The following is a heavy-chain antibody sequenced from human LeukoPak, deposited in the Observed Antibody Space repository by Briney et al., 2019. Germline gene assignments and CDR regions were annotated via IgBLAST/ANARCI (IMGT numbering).Heavy chain of an antibody. Sequence: ASETLSLTCTVSGYSISSGYFWGWIRQPPGKGLEWIGTIYNSGSTYYNASLESRVTISVDTSKNQFSLKLSSVTAADTAVCYCARGVYSSSSRDFDYWGQGTLVTVSS. CDR1: GYSISSGYF. CDR3: ARGVYSSSSRDFDY. J-gene: IGHJ4*02. D-gene: IGHD6-6*01. V-gene: IGHV4-38-2*02. CDR2: IYNSGST.